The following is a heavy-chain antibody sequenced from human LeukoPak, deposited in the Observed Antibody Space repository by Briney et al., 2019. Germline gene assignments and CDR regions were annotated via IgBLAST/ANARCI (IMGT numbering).Heavy chain of an antibody. Sequence: PSETLSLTCTVSGGSISSYYWSWIRQPAGKGLEWIGRIYTSGSTNYNPSLKSRVTMSVDTSKNQFSLKLSSVTAADTAVYYCARDRLWGTSWSNWFDPWGQGTLVTVSS. CDR2: IYTSGST. D-gene: IGHD2-2*01. V-gene: IGHV4-4*07. J-gene: IGHJ5*02. CDR3: ARDRLWGTSWSNWFDP. CDR1: GGSISSYY.